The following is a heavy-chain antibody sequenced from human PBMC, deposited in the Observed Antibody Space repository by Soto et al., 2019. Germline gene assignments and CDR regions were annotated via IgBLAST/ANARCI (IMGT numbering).Heavy chain of an antibody. CDR1: GFTFSSYA. CDR3: AKDDTIFGVVIIRLIGIDY. V-gene: IGHV3-23*01. CDR2: ISGSGGST. J-gene: IGHJ4*02. D-gene: IGHD3-3*01. Sequence: PGGSLILSCAASGFTFSSYAMSWVRQAPGKGLEWVSAISGSGGSTYYADSVKGRFTISRDNSKNTLYLQMNSLRAEDTAVYYCAKDDTIFGVVIIRLIGIDYWGQGTLVTVSS.